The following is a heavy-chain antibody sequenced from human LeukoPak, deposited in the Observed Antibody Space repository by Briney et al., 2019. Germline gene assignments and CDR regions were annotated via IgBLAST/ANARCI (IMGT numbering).Heavy chain of an antibody. D-gene: IGHD3-3*01. J-gene: IGHJ6*03. V-gene: IGHV4-59*01. CDR2: IYYSGRT. CDR3: ARGPDFYMDV. Sequence: PSETLSLTCTISGGFISSNYGRWVRQPPGKGLEWLGYIYYSGRTKKNPSRKRRVTISVDTSKNQFALKLSSVTAADTAVYYCARGPDFYMDVWGKGTTVTVSS. CDR1: GGFISSNY.